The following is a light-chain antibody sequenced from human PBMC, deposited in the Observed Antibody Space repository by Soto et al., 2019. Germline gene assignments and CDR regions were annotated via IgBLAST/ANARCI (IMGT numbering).Light chain of an antibody. CDR3: QQYNNWPQT. J-gene: IGKJ4*01. CDR2: GAS. CDR1: QSVSSN. V-gene: IGKV3-15*01. Sequence: EIVLTQSPATLSLSPGERATLSCRASQSVSSNLAWYQQKPGQAPRLLIYGASTRATGIPARFSGSGSGTEFTLTISSLQSEDFAVYYCQQYNNWPQTFGGGTKVDIK.